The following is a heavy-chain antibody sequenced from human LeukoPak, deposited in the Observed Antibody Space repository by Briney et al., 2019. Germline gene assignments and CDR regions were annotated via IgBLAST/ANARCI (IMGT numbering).Heavy chain of an antibody. CDR3: ARHTGYGSGSFDP. V-gene: IGHV4-59*08. Sequence: PSETLSLTCTVSGGSISSYYWSWIRQPPGKGLEWIGYIYYSGSTNYNPSLKSRVTMSVDTSKNQFSLKLSSVTAADTAVYYCARHTGYGSGSFDPWGQGTLVTVSS. J-gene: IGHJ5*02. D-gene: IGHD3-10*01. CDR1: GGSISSYY. CDR2: IYYSGST.